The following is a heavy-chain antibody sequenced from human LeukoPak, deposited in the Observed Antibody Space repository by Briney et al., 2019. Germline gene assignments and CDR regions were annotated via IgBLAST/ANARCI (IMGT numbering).Heavy chain of an antibody. CDR3: AKQYSSGWDPFDY. D-gene: IGHD6-19*01. Sequence: PGGSLRLSCAASGFTFSSYAMSWVRQAPGKGLEWVSAISGSGGSTYYADSVKGRFTISRDNSKNTLYLQMNSPRAEDTAVYYCAKQYSSGWDPFDYWGQGTLVTVSS. J-gene: IGHJ4*02. CDR2: ISGSGGST. CDR1: GFTFSSYA. V-gene: IGHV3-23*01.